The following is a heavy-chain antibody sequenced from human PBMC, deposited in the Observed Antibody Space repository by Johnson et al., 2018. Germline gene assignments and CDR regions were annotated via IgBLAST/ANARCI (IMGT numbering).Heavy chain of an antibody. CDR3: ARGEGDIAMVTGDAFDI. V-gene: IGHV1-69*12. Sequence: QVQLVQAGAEVKKPGSSVKVSCKASGGTFSSYAINWVRQAPGQGLEWMGGIIPIFGTANYAQKFQGRVTITAAESTSTACMELGSLRSEDMAVDYCARGEGDIAMVTGDAFDIWGQGTMVTVSS. CDR1: GGTFSSYA. CDR2: IIPIFGTA. D-gene: IGHD5-18*01. J-gene: IGHJ3*02.